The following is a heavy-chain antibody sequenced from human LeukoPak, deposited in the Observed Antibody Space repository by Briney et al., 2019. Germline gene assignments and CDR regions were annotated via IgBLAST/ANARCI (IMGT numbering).Heavy chain of an antibody. J-gene: IGHJ4*02. Sequence: PGGSLRLSCLGSGFIFNNYGMSWVRQAPGKGLEWVAAISGSSGEIHYADSLKGRFTISRDNSKNILYLQMNSLRAEDTAVYYCAKDSFGYYFNYWGQGTLVTVSS. D-gene: IGHD3-10*01. CDR3: AKDSFGYYFNY. CDR2: ISGSSGEI. CDR1: GFIFNNYG. V-gene: IGHV3-23*01.